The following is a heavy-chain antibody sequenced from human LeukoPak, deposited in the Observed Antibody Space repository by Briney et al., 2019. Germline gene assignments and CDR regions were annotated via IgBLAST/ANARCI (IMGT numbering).Heavy chain of an antibody. Sequence: PSETLSLTCTVSGGSISSSPYYRGWIRQPPGKGLEWIGSIYYGGNTYDTPSLKSRVTISVDTSKNQFSLKLSSVTAADTAIYYCARHWREGYNYGPYYFNYWGQGTLVTVSS. V-gene: IGHV4-39*01. D-gene: IGHD5-18*01. CDR3: ARHWREGYNYGPYYFNY. CDR1: GGSISSSPYY. J-gene: IGHJ4*02. CDR2: IYYGGNT.